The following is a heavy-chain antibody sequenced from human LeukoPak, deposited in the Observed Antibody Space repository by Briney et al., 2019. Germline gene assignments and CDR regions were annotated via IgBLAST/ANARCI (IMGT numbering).Heavy chain of an antibody. D-gene: IGHD3-10*01. Sequence: SVKVSCQASGGTFSSYAISWVRQAPGQGLEWMGGIIPIFGTANYAQKFQGRVTITADESTSTAYMELSSLRSEDTAVYYCAREVRGKYYYGSGSYYNGDMDVWGKGTTVTISS. CDR2: IIPIFGTA. CDR1: GGTFSSYA. J-gene: IGHJ6*03. CDR3: AREVRGKYYYGSGSYYNGDMDV. V-gene: IGHV1-69*13.